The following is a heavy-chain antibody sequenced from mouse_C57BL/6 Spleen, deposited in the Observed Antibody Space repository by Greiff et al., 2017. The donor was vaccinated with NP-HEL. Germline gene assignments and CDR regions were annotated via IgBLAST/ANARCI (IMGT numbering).Heavy chain of an antibody. CDR2: ISSGSSTI. V-gene: IGHV5-17*01. Sequence: EVKLMESGGGLVKPGGSLKLSCAASGFTFSDYGMHWVRQAPEKGLEWVAYISSGSSTIYYAATVKGRFTISRDNAKNTLFLQMTSLRSEDTAMYYCARTTMVIDYWGQGTTLTVSS. CDR1: GFTFSDYG. J-gene: IGHJ2*01. D-gene: IGHD2-2*01. CDR3: ARTTMVIDY.